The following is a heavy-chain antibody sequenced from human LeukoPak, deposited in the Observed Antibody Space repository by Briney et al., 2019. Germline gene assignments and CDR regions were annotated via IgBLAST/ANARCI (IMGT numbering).Heavy chain of an antibody. D-gene: IGHD1-26*01. CDR1: GGSISSSNW. J-gene: IGHJ6*03. CDR3: ARDRGDSGSYYYYYYMDV. V-gene: IGHV4-4*02. Sequence: SGTLSLTCAVSGGSISSSNWWTWVRQPPGKGLEWLGEIYHSGSTNYNPSLKSRVSISVDTSKNQFSLKLSSVTAADTAVYYCARDRGDSGSYYYYYYMDVWGKGTTVTISS. CDR2: IYHSGST.